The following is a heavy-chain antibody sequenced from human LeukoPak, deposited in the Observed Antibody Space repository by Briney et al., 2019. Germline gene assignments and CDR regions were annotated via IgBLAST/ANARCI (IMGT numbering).Heavy chain of an antibody. CDR2: IIPILGIA. CDR1: GDTFTSYA. CDR3: ARYMCSGGSCYGWFDS. Sequence: SVKVSCKASGDTFTSYAISWVRQAPGRGLEWMGRIIPILGIANYAQKFQGRVTITADKSTSTAYMELSSLRSEDTAVDYCARYMCSGGSCYGWFDSWGQGTLVTVSS. V-gene: IGHV1-69*04. D-gene: IGHD2-15*01. J-gene: IGHJ5*01.